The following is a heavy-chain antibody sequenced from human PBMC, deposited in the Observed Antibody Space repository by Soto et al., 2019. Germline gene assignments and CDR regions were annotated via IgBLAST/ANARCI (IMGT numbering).Heavy chain of an antibody. V-gene: IGHV1-46*01. CDR1: GYTLTRFY. Sequence: QVQLVQSGAEVRKPGASVRLSCKASGYTLTRFYLHWVRQAPGQGLEWMGIINTRGGTTAYAQKFRGRLTVTRDTSTSTVYMELSNLRSEDTAIYYCARGPDDSDVPRWDYWGRGTRVTVSS. CDR3: ARGPDDSDVPRWDY. J-gene: IGHJ4*02. CDR2: INTRGGTT. D-gene: IGHD4-17*01.